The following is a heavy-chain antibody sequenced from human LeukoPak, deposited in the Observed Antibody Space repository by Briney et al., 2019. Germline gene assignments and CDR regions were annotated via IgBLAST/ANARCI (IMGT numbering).Heavy chain of an antibody. CDR1: GSTLTELC. D-gene: IGHD2-21*02. V-gene: IGHV1-24*01. J-gene: IGHJ6*03. CDR2: FDTEDTET. Sequence: TSVKVSCKVSGSTLTELCMHWVRQAPGTGLGWMGGFDTEDTETTYAQNFQGSVTMTEETSTDTAYMELSSLRSEDTAVYYWATVFPGGDGLRGYYYYYMNVWGKGTRVTVSS. CDR3: ATVFPGGDGLRGYYYYYMNV.